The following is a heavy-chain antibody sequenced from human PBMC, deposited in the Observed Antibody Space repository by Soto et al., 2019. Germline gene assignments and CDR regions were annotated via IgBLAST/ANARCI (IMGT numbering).Heavy chain of an antibody. CDR2: ISAYNGNT. CDR1: GYTFTSYG. D-gene: IGHD3-3*01. J-gene: IGHJ6*02. V-gene: IGHV1-18*01. CDR3: ATTIFGVAPNYYYGMDV. Sequence: QVQLVQSGAEVKKPGASVKVSCKASGYTFTSYGISWVRQAPGQGLEWMGWISAYNGNTNYAQKLQGRVTMTTDTSTSTAYMELRSLSSDDTAVYYCATTIFGVAPNYYYGMDVWGQGTTVTVSS.